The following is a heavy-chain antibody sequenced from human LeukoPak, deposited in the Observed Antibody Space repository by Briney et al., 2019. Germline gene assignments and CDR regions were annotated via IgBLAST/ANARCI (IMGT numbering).Heavy chain of an antibody. CDR3: ARELDYDSSGPLGY. CDR1: GFTFSGSA. J-gene: IGHJ4*02. Sequence: GGSLRLSCAASGFTFSGSAMHWVRQASGKGLEWVGRIRSKANSYATAYAASVKGRFTISRDDSKNTAYLQMNSLRAEDTAVYYCARELDYDSSGPLGYWGQGTLVTVSS. D-gene: IGHD3-22*01. V-gene: IGHV3-73*01. CDR2: IRSKANSYAT.